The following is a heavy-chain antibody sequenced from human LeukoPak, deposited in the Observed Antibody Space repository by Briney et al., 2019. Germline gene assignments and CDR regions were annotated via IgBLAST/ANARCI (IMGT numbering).Heavy chain of an antibody. V-gene: IGHV1-8*01. CDR2: MNPNSGNT. CDR1: GYTFTSYD. Sequence: GASVKVSCKASGYTFTSYDINWVRQATGQGPEWMGWMNPNSGNTGYAQKFQGRVTMSRDTSINTAYMEPSSLRSEDTAVYYCTRERYTYGYEASEIWGQGTMVTVSS. D-gene: IGHD5-18*01. J-gene: IGHJ3*02. CDR3: TRERYTYGYEASEI.